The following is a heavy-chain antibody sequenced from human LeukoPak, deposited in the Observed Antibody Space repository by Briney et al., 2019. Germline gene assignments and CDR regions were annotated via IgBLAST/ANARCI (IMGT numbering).Heavy chain of an antibody. D-gene: IGHD1-14*01. CDR3: AGVCNRVGFDC. CDR1: GFTFSDLG. V-gene: IGHV3-30*02. J-gene: IGHJ4*02. CDR2: IRYDGGTR. Sequence: PGESLRLSCAASGFTFSDLGMHWVRQAPGKGLEWVAFIRYDGGTRYYADSVKGRFTISRDNSKNTLYLQMTGRRVDDPALYCCAGVCNRVGFDCWGQGTLVTVSS.